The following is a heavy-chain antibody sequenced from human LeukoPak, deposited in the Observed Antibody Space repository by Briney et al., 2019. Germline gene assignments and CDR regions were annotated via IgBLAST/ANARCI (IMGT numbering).Heavy chain of an antibody. D-gene: IGHD3-22*01. CDR2: IQRDGRS. CDR1: GFTLSNYW. V-gene: IGHV3-74*01. CDR3: ARALSEFGGYYPEYFRR. Sequence: RGSLRLSFAASGFTLSNYWMHLVPPDPRKGLVWVSRIQRDGRSNYAASGKGRFTISGDNVKNTVCLELRSLRAQATGVYYCARALSEFGGYYPEYFRRWGQGTLVIVSS. J-gene: IGHJ1*01.